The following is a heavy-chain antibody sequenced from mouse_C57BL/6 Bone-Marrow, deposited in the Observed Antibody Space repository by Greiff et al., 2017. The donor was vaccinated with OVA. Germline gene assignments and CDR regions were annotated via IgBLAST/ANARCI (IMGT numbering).Heavy chain of an antibody. CDR1: GFNIKDDY. CDR2: IDPENGDT. CDR3: TGYYYGSRRYYFDY. D-gene: IGHD1-1*01. J-gene: IGHJ2*01. V-gene: IGHV14-4*01. Sequence: VHVKQSGAELVRPGASVKLSCTASGFNIKDDYMHWVKQRPEQGLEWIGWIDPENGDTEYASKFQGKATITADTSSNTAYLQLSSLTSEDTAVYYCTGYYYGSRRYYFDYWGQGTTLTVSS.